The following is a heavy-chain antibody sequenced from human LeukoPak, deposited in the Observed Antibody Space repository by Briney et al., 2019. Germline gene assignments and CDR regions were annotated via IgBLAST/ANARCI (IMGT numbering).Heavy chain of an antibody. V-gene: IGHV3-30-3*01. Sequence: GGSLRLSCAASGFTFSSYWMHWVRQAPGKGLEWVAIISFDGSNKYYADSVKGRFTISRDNSKNTLYLQMNSLRAEDTAVYYCAREVSIVVVPAAPPSYMDVWGKGTTVTVSS. CDR3: AREVSIVVVPAAPPSYMDV. J-gene: IGHJ6*03. D-gene: IGHD2-2*01. CDR2: ISFDGSNK. CDR1: GFTFSSYW.